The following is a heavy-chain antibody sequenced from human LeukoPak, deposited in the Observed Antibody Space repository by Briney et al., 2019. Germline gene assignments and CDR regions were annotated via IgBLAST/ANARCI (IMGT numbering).Heavy chain of an antibody. J-gene: IGHJ4*02. V-gene: IGHV3-48*03. Sequence: PGGSLRLSCAASGFTFSSYEMNWVRQAPGKGLEWVSYISSSGSTIYYADSLKGRFTISRDNAKNSLYLQMSSLRAEDTAVYYCARGITSGPRRYDVRNFDYWGQGTPVTVS. CDR3: ARGITSGPRRYDVRNFDY. D-gene: IGHD5-12*01. CDR1: GFTFSSYE. CDR2: ISSSGSTI.